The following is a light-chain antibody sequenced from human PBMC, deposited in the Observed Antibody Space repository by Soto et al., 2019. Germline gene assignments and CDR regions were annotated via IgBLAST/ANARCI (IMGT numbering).Light chain of an antibody. Sequence: QSVLTQPASVSASPGQSITISCTGTSSDVGGYKFVSWYQHHPGKAPKLMIYGVNNRPSGVSNRFSGSKSGNTASLTISGLQPEDEADYYCLSYTSANTRVFGGGTQLTVL. J-gene: IGLJ3*02. CDR3: LSYTSANTRV. V-gene: IGLV2-14*01. CDR1: SSDVGGYKF. CDR2: GVN.